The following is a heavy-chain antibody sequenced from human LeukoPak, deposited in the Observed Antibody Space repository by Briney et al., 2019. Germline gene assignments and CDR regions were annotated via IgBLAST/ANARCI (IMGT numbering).Heavy chain of an antibody. CDR2: IYPGDSDT. J-gene: IGHJ4*02. CDR3: ARKSSPLWFGELLSHDFDY. V-gene: IGHV5-51*01. CDR1: GSSFTNYW. D-gene: IGHD3-10*01. Sequence: GAALKISCKGSGSSFTNYWIGRGRPMPGKGVEWMGVIYPGDSDTRYSTSFQGQGTISADKSISTAYLQWSSLNASDTAMYYCARKSSPLWFGELLSHDFDYWGQGTLVSVS.